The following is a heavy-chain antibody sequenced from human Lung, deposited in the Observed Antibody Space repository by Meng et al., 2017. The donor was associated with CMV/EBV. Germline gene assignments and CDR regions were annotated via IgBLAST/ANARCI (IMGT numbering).Heavy chain of an antibody. V-gene: IGHV3-30*02. CDR1: GFTFMSYV. D-gene: IGHD3-10*01. CDR2: IRYDGSNK. J-gene: IGHJ4*02. CDR3: AKDYYGSGSYFLS. Sequence: RGGVGGVVVKPGGFLVLSGEALGFTFMSYVRHGFRQTPGKGLEWVAFIRYDGSNKYYADSVKGRFTISRDNSKNTLYLQMNSLRAEDTAVYYCAKDYYGSGSYFLSWGQGTLVTVSS.